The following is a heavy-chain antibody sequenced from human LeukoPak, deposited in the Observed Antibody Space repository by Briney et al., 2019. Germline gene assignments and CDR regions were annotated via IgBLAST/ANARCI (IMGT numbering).Heavy chain of an antibody. CDR3: ARDMTAGGWFDP. Sequence: ESSETLSLTCTVSGGSISSYYWSWIRQPPGKGLEWIGYIYYSGSTNYNPSLKSRVTISVDTSKNQFSLKLSSVTAADTAVYYCARDMTAGGWFDPWGQGTLVTVSS. CDR2: IYYSGST. V-gene: IGHV4-59*01. CDR1: GGSISSYY. J-gene: IGHJ5*02. D-gene: IGHD2-21*02.